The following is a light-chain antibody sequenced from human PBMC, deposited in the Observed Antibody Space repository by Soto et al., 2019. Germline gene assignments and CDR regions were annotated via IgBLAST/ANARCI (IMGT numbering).Light chain of an antibody. CDR1: QSISSY. Sequence: DIQMTQSPSSLSVSVGDRVTITCRASQSISSYLNWYQQKPGKAPKLLIYAASSLQSGVPSRFSGSGSGTDFTLTISSLQPEDFAPYYCQQSYSTPRTFGQGTKVEIK. CDR3: QQSYSTPRT. V-gene: IGKV1-39*01. CDR2: AAS. J-gene: IGKJ1*01.